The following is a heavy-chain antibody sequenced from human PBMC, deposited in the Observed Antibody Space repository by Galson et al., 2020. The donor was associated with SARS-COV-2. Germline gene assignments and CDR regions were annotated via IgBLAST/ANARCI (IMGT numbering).Heavy chain of an antibody. D-gene: IGHD6-19*01. Sequence: GGSLRLSCAASGFTFSDHAMHWVRQAPGKGLEWVAEIFIDGSEKYYGDSVRGRFTISRDSSKNTVYLQMNNLRVDDTAVYYCARDGQSSRGWAFDDWGQGTLLTVSS. CDR1: GFTFSDHA. V-gene: IGHV3-33*01. CDR2: IFIDGSEK. CDR3: ARDGQSSRGWAFDD. J-gene: IGHJ4*02.